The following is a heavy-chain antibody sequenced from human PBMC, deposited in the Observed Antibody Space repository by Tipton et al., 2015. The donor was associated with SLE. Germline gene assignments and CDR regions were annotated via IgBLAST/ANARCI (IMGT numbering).Heavy chain of an antibody. CDR3: ARGPPGGIYYAEYFDH. Sequence: QVQLVQSGAEVKKPGSSVKVSCKASGGTFISYAFSWVRQAPGQGLEWMGVIIPMFGTANYAQRFQGRVTITADESTSTAYMGLSSLRSEDTAVYYCARGPPGGIYYAEYFDHWGQGTLVTVCS. CDR1: GGTFISYA. J-gene: IGHJ1*01. V-gene: IGHV1-69*01. D-gene: IGHD1-26*01. CDR2: IIPMFGTA.